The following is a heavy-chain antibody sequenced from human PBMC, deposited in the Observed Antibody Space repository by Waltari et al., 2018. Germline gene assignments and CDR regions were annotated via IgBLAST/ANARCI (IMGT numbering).Heavy chain of an antibody. Sequence: QVHLVQSGTEVKQPGASVKVSCKASGYRFTSYGITWVRQAPGQGLEWMGWSNSYDGNANYGQGLQGRLNMTTDTITTTAYMELRGLRADDTALYFCARDAFRFLDFWGQGTMVTVSS. D-gene: IGHD3-3*01. CDR3: ARDAFRFLDF. J-gene: IGHJ3*01. CDR1: GYRFTSYG. V-gene: IGHV1-18*01. CDR2: SNSYDGNA.